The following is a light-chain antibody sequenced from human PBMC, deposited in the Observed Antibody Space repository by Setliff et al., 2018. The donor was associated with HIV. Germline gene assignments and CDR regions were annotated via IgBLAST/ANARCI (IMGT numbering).Light chain of an antibody. V-gene: IGLV2-14*03. J-gene: IGLJ1*01. Sequence: QSALTQPASVSGSPGQLITISCTGTSSDVGGYNYVSWYQQHPGKAPKLMICDVSNRPSGVSNRFSGSKSGNTASLTISGLQAEDEADYYCSSYTSSSPYVFGTGTKVTVL. CDR2: DVS. CDR1: SSDVGGYNY. CDR3: SSYTSSSPYV.